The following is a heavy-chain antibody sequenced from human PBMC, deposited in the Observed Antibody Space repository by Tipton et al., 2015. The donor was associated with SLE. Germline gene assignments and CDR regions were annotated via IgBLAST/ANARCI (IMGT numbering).Heavy chain of an antibody. CDR2: IYSSGST. CDR1: GGSISSYY. V-gene: IGHV4-4*07. Sequence: TLSLTCTVSGGSISSYYWSWIRPPAGKGLEWIGRIYSSGSTNDNPSLKSRVTMSVDTSKNQFSLKLSSVTAADTAVYYCAREFLNPVTTVHYYFDLWGRGTLVTVSS. CDR3: AREFLNPVTTVHYYFDL. D-gene: IGHD4-11*01. J-gene: IGHJ2*01.